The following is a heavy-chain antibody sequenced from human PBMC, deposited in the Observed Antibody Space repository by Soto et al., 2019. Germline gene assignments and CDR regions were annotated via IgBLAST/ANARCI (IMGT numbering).Heavy chain of an antibody. Sequence: ASVKVSCKASGYTFTSYGISWVRQAPGQGLEWMGWISAYNGNTTYAQKLQGRVTMTTDTSTSTAYMELRSLRSDDTAVYYCARYVESIAIIIGNFRYYYYYGMDVWGQGTTVTVSS. V-gene: IGHV1-18*01. CDR3: ARYVESIAIIIGNFRYYYYYGMDV. CDR1: GYTFTSYG. J-gene: IGHJ6*02. CDR2: ISAYNGNT. D-gene: IGHD3-10*01.